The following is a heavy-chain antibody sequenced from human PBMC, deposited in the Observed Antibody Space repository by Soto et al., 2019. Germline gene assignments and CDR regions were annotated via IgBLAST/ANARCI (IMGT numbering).Heavy chain of an antibody. CDR3: ARAGTRSHGMDV. CDR2: ISAYSGNT. CDR1: GYSFTSYG. D-gene: IGHD6-19*01. V-gene: IGHV1-18*01. J-gene: IGHJ6*02. Sequence: AAAKVSSKASGYSFTSYGISWWSQPPGQGLEWMGWISAYSGNTNYAQKLQGRVTMTTDTSTSPAYMELRSLSSDDTAVYYCARAGTRSHGMDVWGQGTTVTVSS.